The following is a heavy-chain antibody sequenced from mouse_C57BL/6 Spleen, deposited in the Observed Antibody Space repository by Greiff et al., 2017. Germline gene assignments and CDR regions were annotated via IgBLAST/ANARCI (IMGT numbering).Heavy chain of an antibody. J-gene: IGHJ1*03. CDR1: GYTFTTYP. D-gene: IGHD1-1*01. CDR2: FHPYNDDT. Sequence: VKLMESGAELVKPGASVKMSCKASGYTFTTYPIEWMKQNHGKSLEWIGNFHPYNDDTKYNEKFKGKATLTVEKSSSTVYLELSRLTSDDSAVYYCARRTTVVEGYWYFDVWGTGTTVTVSS. V-gene: IGHV1-47*01. CDR3: ARRTTVVEGYWYFDV.